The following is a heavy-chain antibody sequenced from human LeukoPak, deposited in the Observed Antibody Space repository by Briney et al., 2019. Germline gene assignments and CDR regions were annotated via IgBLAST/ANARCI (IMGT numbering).Heavy chain of an antibody. J-gene: IGHJ4*02. CDR3: ARGVDLYSYAPGYYFDY. CDR2: ISSSSSYI. V-gene: IGHV3-21*01. D-gene: IGHD5-18*01. Sequence: GGSLRLSCAASGFTFSSYSMNWVRQAPGKGLEWVSSISSSSSYIYYADSVKGRFTISRGNAKNSLYLQMNSLRAEDTAVYYCARGVDLYSYAPGYYFDYWGQGTLVTVSS. CDR1: GFTFSSYS.